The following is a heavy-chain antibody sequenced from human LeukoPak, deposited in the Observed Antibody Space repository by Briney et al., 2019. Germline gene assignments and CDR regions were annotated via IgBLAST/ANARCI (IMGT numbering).Heavy chain of an antibody. D-gene: IGHD3-22*01. CDR1: GGSISSSSYY. Sequence: SETLSLTCTVSGGSISSSSYYWGWIRQPPGKGLEWIGSIYYSGSTYYNPSLTSRVTISVDTSKNQFSLKLSSVTAADTAVYYCARTGSSGYYYDYYYYYYMDVWGKGTTVTVSS. V-gene: IGHV4-39*01. J-gene: IGHJ6*03. CDR3: ARTGSSGYYYDYYYYYYMDV. CDR2: IYYSGST.